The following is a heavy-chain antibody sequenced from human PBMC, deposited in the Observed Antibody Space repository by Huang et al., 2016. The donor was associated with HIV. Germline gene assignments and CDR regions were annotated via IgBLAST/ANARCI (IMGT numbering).Heavy chain of an antibody. Sequence: QVRLVESGGGLVQPWASLPLSCSASGFPFIAYGMDCVRQAPGKGLECVSFIRYDGNNDYLIGSVKCRFTISRDNSNNTLYLRMNSLRPEDMAVYYCVKERGSSRARSSFDFWGQGTSVIVSS. CDR1: GFPFIAYG. D-gene: IGHD6-13*01. V-gene: IGHV3-30*02. CDR3: VKERGSSRARSSFDF. CDR2: IRYDGNND. J-gene: IGHJ3*01.